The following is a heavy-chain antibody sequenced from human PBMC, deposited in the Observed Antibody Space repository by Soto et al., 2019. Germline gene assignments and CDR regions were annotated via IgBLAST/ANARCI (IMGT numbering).Heavy chain of an antibody. D-gene: IGHD3-22*01. CDR3: ARDRLRGYDSSGFYS. V-gene: IGHV1-18*01. Sequence: QVQLVQSGAEVRKPGASVKVSCQAYGYRFSSYGVNWLRQAPGQGLEWMGWIDPNNGNRNYAQKLEDRLSMTTATSTHTMYMELKSLKSDDTAIYYCARDRLRGYDSSGFYSWGHGTLVTVSS. J-gene: IGHJ5*01. CDR2: IDPNNGNR. CDR1: GYRFSSYG.